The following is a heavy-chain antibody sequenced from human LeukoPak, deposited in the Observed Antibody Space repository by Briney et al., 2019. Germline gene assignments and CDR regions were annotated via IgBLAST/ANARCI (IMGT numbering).Heavy chain of an antibody. V-gene: IGHV1-2*02. CDR3: ARDASVVVPAASDY. CDR2: INPNSGGT. J-gene: IGHJ4*02. Sequence: GASVKVSCKASGYTFTGYYMHWVQQAPGQGLEWMGWINPNSGGTNYAQKFQGRVTMTRDTSISTAYMELSRLRSDDTAVYYCARDASVVVPAASDYWGQGTLVTVSS. D-gene: IGHD2-2*01. CDR1: GYTFTGYY.